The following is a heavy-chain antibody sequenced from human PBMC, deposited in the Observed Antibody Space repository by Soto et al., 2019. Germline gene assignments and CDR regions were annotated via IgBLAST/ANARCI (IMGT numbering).Heavy chain of an antibody. V-gene: IGHV1-18*01. CDR2: ISAYNGNT. Sequence: QVQLVQSGAEVKKPGASVKVSCKASGYTFTSYGISWVRQAPGQGLEWMGWISAYNGNTNYAQKLQGRVTMTTDTSTSTAYMERRSLRSDDTAVYYCARDRGVGDTTGEVDAFDIWGQGTMVTVSS. D-gene: IGHD2-21*01. CDR3: ARDRGVGDTTGEVDAFDI. CDR1: GYTFTSYG. J-gene: IGHJ3*02.